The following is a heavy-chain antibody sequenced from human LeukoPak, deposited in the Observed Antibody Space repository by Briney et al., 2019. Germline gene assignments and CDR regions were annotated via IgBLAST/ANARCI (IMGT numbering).Heavy chain of an antibody. Sequence: SATLSLTCTVSGGSISRYECRWIWQPPRKRMEWIGYIYYSGSTNCNPSLKSRVTISVDTSKNQFSLKLSSVTAADTAVYYCARDGDYSSDYYYYYMDVWGKGTTVTVSS. CDR2: IYYSGST. D-gene: IGHD4-11*01. V-gene: IGHV4-59*01. CDR1: GGSISRYE. J-gene: IGHJ6*03. CDR3: ARDGDYSSDYYYYYMDV.